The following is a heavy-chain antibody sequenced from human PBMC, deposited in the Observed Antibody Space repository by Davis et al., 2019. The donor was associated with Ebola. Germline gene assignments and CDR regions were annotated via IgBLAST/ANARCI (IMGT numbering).Heavy chain of an antibody. CDR2: ISSSSSTI. Sequence: GSLRLSCAASGFTFSSYSMNWVRQAPGKGLEWVSYISSSSSTIYYADSVKGRFTISRDNAKNSLYLQMNSLRDEDTAVYYCARNYRLYYYYGMDVWGQGTTVTVSS. J-gene: IGHJ6*02. CDR3: ARNYRLYYYYGMDV. D-gene: IGHD1-7*01. V-gene: IGHV3-48*02. CDR1: GFTFSSYS.